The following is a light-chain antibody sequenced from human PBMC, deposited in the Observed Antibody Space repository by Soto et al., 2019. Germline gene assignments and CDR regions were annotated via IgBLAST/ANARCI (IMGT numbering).Light chain of an antibody. J-gene: IGKJ4*01. CDR1: QSIVSY. CDR2: DAS. CDR3: QQRSNWPLT. Sequence: EIVLTQSPATLSLSPGERATLSCRTSQSIVSYLAWYQQRPGQAPRLLIYDASNRASGIPARFSGSGSGTDFTLTISSLEPEGFAVYYFQQRSNWPLTFGGGTKVEIK. V-gene: IGKV3-11*01.